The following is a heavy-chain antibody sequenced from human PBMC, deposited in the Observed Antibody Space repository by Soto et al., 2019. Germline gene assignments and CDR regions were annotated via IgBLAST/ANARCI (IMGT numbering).Heavy chain of an antibody. CDR3: ARTQCIAARRIDP. CDR1: GGSINSGGYY. CDR2: IYYSGST. D-gene: IGHD6-6*01. J-gene: IGHJ5*02. V-gene: IGHV4-31*03. Sequence: QVQLQVSGRGLVKPSQTLSLTCTVSGGSINSGGYYWSWIRQHPGKGLEWIGYIYYSGSTYYNPSLKSRVTISVDTSKNQFSLKLSSVTAADTAVYYCARTQCIAARRIDPWGQGTLVTVSS.